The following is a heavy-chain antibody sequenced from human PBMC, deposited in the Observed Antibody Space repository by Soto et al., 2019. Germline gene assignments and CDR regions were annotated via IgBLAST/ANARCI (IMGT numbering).Heavy chain of an antibody. V-gene: IGHV3-53*01. CDR2: LYDVDGS. Sequence: DVQLVESGGGLMQPGESLRLSCAASGLTVSGKKYVAWVRQAPGKGLEWVSALYDVDGSFYSDSVKGRFTTSSDSSKTTVYLQMNVLRPADTAVYYCATWHEREHAYDVWGQGTTVTVSS. J-gene: IGHJ3*01. CDR3: ATWHEREHAYDV. D-gene: IGHD1-1*01. CDR1: GLTVSGKKY.